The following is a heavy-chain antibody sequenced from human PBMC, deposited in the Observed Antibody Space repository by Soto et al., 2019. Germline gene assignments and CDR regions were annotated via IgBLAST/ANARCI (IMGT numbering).Heavy chain of an antibody. CDR3: ASRSSGWYALPYYYCGMDI. D-gene: IGHD6-19*01. Sequence: QVQLVESGGGVVQPGRSLRLSCAASGFTFSSYAMHWVRQAPGKGLEWVAVISYDGINKYYADSVKGRFTISTDNSKNTLYLQMNSLRAEDTAVYYCASRSSGWYALPYYYCGMDIWGQGTTVTVSS. V-gene: IGHV3-30-3*01. J-gene: IGHJ6*02. CDR2: ISYDGINK. CDR1: GFTFSSYA.